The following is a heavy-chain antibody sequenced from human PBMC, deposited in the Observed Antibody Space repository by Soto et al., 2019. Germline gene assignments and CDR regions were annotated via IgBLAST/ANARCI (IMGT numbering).Heavy chain of an antibody. J-gene: IGHJ4*02. CDR3: ARDVGGRSTWGSYRYTK. CDR2: IIPIFGTA. Sequence: GASVKVSCKASGGTFSSYAISWVRQAPGQGLEWMGGIIPIFGTANYAQKFQGRVTITADKSTSTAYMELSSLRSEDTAVYYCARDVGGRSTWGSYRYTKWGQGTLVTVSS. D-gene: IGHD3-16*02. CDR1: GGTFSSYA. V-gene: IGHV1-69*06.